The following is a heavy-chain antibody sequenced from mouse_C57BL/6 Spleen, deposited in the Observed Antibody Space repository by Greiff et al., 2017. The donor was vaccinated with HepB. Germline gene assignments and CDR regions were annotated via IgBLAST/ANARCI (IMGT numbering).Heavy chain of an antibody. V-gene: IGHV1-81*01. CDR1: GYTFTSYG. D-gene: IGHD1-1*01. Sequence: VQLQQSGAELARPGASVKLSCKASGYTFTSYGISWVKQRTGQGLEWIGEIYPRSGNTYYNEKFKGKATLTADKSSSTAYMELRRLTSEDSAVYFCARDYYGSSYVYWYFDVWGTGTTVTVSS. CDR3: ARDYYGSSYVYWYFDV. J-gene: IGHJ1*03. CDR2: IYPRSGNT.